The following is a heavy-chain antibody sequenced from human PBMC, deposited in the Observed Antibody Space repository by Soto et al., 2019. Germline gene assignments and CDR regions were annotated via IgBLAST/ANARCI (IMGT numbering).Heavy chain of an antibody. V-gene: IGHV3-53*01. CDR3: APHPGGGGY. CDR2: YSGGYT. Sequence: EVQLVESGGGLIQPGGSLRLSCAVSGFTVSNNYMSWVRQAPGKGLEGVSVYSGGYTAYGDSVKGRFTISRDNSKNTLDLAINSLGAAPAAVYYCAPHPGGGGYWGQGTLVTVSS. J-gene: IGHJ4*02. CDR1: GFTVSNNY. D-gene: IGHD3-10*01.